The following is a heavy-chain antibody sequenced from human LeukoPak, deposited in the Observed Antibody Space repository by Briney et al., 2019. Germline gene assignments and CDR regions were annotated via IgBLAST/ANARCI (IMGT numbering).Heavy chain of an antibody. CDR2: IYYSGST. Sequence: PSETLSLTCTVSGGSISSYYWGWIRQPPGKGLEWIGSIYYSGSTYYNPSLKSRVTISVDTSKNQFSLKLSSVTAADTAVYYCAREINPPRGGFDIWGQGTMVTVSS. J-gene: IGHJ3*02. D-gene: IGHD2-15*01. V-gene: IGHV4-39*02. CDR3: AREINPPRGGFDI. CDR1: GGSISSYY.